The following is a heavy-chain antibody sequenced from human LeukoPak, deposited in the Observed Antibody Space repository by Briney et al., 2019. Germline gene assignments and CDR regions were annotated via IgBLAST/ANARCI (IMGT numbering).Heavy chain of an antibody. Sequence: GGSLRLSCAASGFTFSSYAMSWVRQAPGKGLEWVSAISGSGGSTYYADSVKGRFTISGDNSKNTLYLQMNSLRAEDTAVYYCAKDAPVNIVVVPAANSWGQGTLVTVSS. CDR2: ISGSGGST. V-gene: IGHV3-23*01. J-gene: IGHJ4*02. D-gene: IGHD2-2*01. CDR1: GFTFSSYA. CDR3: AKDAPVNIVVVPAANS.